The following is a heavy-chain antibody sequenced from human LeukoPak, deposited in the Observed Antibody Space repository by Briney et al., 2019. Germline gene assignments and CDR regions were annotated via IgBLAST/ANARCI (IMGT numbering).Heavy chain of an antibody. CDR3: AKDKDPWKSTAISDFDY. V-gene: IGHV3-30*02. CDR2: IRYDGTNK. D-gene: IGHD1-1*01. Sequence: PGGSLRLSCAVSGFTFSTYGMHWVRQAPGKGLEWVAFIRYDGTNKYYADSVKGRFTISRDNSKNTLYLQMNSLRGEDTAVYFCAKDKDPWKSTAISDFDYWGQGTLVTVSS. CDR1: GFTFSTYG. J-gene: IGHJ4*02.